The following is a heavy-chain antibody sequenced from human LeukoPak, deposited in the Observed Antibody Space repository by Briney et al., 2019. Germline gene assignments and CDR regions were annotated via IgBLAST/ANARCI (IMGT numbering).Heavy chain of an antibody. Sequence: ASVKVSCKVSGYTLTEISMYWVRQAPGKGLEWMGRFDPENGETLYAQKFQGRVTMTEDTSTDTAYMELSSLRSEDTAVYFCARGPIGAPDYYFDYWGQGTLVTVSS. V-gene: IGHV1-24*01. CDR3: ARGPIGAPDYYFDY. CDR1: GYTLTEIS. J-gene: IGHJ4*02. CDR2: FDPENGET. D-gene: IGHD3-10*01.